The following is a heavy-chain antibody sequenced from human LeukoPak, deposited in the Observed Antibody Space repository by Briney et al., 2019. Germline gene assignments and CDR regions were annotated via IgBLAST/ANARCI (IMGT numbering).Heavy chain of an antibody. CDR1: GGSISSGSYY. D-gene: IGHD3-10*01. CDR2: LYTSGYT. CDR3: ARDRGFRWTEIDS. J-gene: IGHJ4*02. Sequence: PSETLSLTCTVSGGSISSGSYYWSWIRQPAAKGLEWIGRLYTSGYTNYNPSLKSRVTISVDTSKNQFSLNLSSVTAADTAVYYCARDRGFRWTEIDSWGQGTMVTVST. V-gene: IGHV4-61*02.